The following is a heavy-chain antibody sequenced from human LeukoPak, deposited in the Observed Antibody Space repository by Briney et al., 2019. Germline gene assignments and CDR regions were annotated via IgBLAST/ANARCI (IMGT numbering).Heavy chain of an antibody. V-gene: IGHV3-21*01. CDR1: GFTFSSYS. CDR2: TSSSSSYI. Sequence: PWGSLRLSCAASGFTFSSYSMNWVRQAPGKGLEWVSSTSSSSSYIYYADSVKGRFTISRDNSNNSLYLQMNSLVAEDTAVYYSAREAIILTRLNWFDTWGQGA. D-gene: IGHD3-10*01. CDR3: AREAIILTRLNWFDT. J-gene: IGHJ5*02.